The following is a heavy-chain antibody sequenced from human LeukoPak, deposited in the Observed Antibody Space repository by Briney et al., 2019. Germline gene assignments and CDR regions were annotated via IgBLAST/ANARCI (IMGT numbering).Heavy chain of an antibody. D-gene: IGHD2-21*01. CDR3: ARHLVVATYDY. CDR2: ISSGGSTI. J-gene: IGHJ4*02. CDR1: GFTFSVYY. V-gene: IGHV3-11*01. Sequence: PGGSLRLSCAASGFTFSVYYMSWIRQAPGKGLEWVSYISSGGSTIYYADSVKGRFTISRDNAKNSLYLQMNSLRAEDTAVYYCARHLVVATYDYWGQGTLVTVSS.